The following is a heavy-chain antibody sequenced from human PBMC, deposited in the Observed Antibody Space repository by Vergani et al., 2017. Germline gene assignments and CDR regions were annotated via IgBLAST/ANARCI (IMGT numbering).Heavy chain of an antibody. J-gene: IGHJ4*02. Sequence: QVQLVQSGAEVKKPGASVNVSCQVSGYTLTDLSMHWVRQVPGKGIEWMGGFDPDDGETIYAQKLQGRVTMNEDTSTDTAYMELSSLRSEDTAVYYCATGGIVRTTMPYDYWGQGTLVTVSS. CDR3: ATGGIVRTTMPYDY. D-gene: IGHD1-26*01. V-gene: IGHV1-24*01. CDR2: FDPDDGET. CDR1: GYTLTDLS.